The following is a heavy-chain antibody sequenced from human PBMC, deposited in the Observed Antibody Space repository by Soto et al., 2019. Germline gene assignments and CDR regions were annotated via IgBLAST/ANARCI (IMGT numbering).Heavy chain of an antibody. Sequence: ASVKVSCKASGYTFTSYYMHWVRQAPGQGLEWMGIINPSGGSTSYAQKFQGRVTMTRDTSTSTVYMELSSLRSEDTAVYYCARGHSHYYDSSGYYDFEFWGQGPLVTVFS. CDR2: INPSGGST. J-gene: IGHJ4*02. D-gene: IGHD3-22*01. CDR3: ARGHSHYYDSSGYYDFEF. V-gene: IGHV1-46*03. CDR1: GYTFTSYY.